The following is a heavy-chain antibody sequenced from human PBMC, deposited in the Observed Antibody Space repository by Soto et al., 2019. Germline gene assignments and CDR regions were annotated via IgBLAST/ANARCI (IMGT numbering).Heavy chain of an antibody. V-gene: IGHV4-59*01. D-gene: IGHD1-26*01. Sequence: PSETLSLTCTVSGGSISSYYWSWIRQPPGKGLEWIGYIYYSGSTNYNPSLKSRVTISVDTSKNQFSLKLSSVTAADTAVYYCARDESSDSGSYSFDYWGQGTLVTVSS. CDR2: IYYSGST. CDR1: GGSISSYY. J-gene: IGHJ4*02. CDR3: ARDESSDSGSYSFDY.